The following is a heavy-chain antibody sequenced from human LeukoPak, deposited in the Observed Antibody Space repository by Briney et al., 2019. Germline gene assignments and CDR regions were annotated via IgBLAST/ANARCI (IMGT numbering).Heavy chain of an antibody. V-gene: IGHV4-4*07. CDR2: IFTSGTT. D-gene: IGHD3-22*01. CDR3: ARDGHYYDSSGYYPFGY. J-gene: IGHJ4*02. Sequence: SETLSLTCTVSGDSISSDYWSWIRQPAGKGLEWIGRIFTSGTTNYSPSLKSRVTMSVDTSENQFSLKLSSVTAADTAVYYCARDGHYYDSSGYYPFGYWGQGTLVTV. CDR1: GDSISSDY.